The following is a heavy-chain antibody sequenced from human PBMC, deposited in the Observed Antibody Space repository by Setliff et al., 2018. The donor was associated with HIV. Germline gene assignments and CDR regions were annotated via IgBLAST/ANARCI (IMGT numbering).Heavy chain of an antibody. V-gene: IGHV5-51*01. Sequence: TGESLKISCRGSGYTFTNYWIGWVRQMPGRGLEWMGIIYPGDSDTRYSPSFEGQVTMSADKSINTAYLQWNSLKASDTAMYYCATLTNFDHWGQGTLVTVSS. CDR2: IYPGDSDT. CDR3: ATLTNFDH. D-gene: IGHD7-27*01. CDR1: GYTFTNYW. J-gene: IGHJ4*02.